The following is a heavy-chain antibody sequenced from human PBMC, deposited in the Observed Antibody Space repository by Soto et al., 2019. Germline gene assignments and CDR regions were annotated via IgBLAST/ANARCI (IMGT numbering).Heavy chain of an antibody. V-gene: IGHV1-46*01. CDR1: GYTFTSYY. CDR3: ARDRVDCSGGNCWRSVEDT. D-gene: IGHD2-15*01. CDR2: IDPSGGGT. J-gene: IGHJ5*02. Sequence: QVQLVQSGAEVKKPGASVRVSCKASGYTFTSYYMHWVRQAPGQGLEWMGIIDPSGGGTSYAQKFQGRLPMARDTSTSTVYIELSSRRSEDTAVYYCARDRVDCSGGNCWRSVEDTWGQGTLVTVSS.